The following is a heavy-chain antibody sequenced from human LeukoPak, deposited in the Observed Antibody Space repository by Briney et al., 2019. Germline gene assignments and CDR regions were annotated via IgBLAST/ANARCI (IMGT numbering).Heavy chain of an antibody. D-gene: IGHD3-10*01. CDR1: GGSISSYY. J-gene: IGHJ4*02. Sequence: SETLSLTCTVSGGSISSYYWSWIRQPPGKGLEWIGYIYHSGSTYYNPSLKSRVTISVDRSKNQFSLKLSSVTAADTAVYYCAIEDEGVRGVIKDWGQGTLVTVSS. CDR2: IYHSGST. V-gene: IGHV4-59*12. CDR3: AIEDEGVRGVIKD.